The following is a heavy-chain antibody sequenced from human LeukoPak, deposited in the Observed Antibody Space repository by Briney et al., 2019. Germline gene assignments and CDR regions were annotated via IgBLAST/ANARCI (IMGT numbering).Heavy chain of an antibody. J-gene: IGHJ4*02. Sequence: ASVRVSCKAASRISWVRQAPGQGLGWRGWIGTYVGETLYARKFQRRLTVTTEPSTSTVYMALRNLRSNDTAVYYWARDLWNFYDDIGYNRYFDSWGQGTLVTVPS. CDR2: IGTYVGET. CDR1: SR. D-gene: IGHD1-14*01. V-gene: IGHV1-18*01. CDR3: ARDLWNFYDDIGYNRYFDS.